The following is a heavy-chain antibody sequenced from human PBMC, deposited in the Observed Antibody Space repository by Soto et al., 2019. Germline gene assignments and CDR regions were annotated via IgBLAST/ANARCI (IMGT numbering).Heavy chain of an antibody. D-gene: IGHD3-10*01. Sequence: SETLSLTCAVSGGSIRSGGYSWSWIRQPPGKGLEWIGEINHSGSTNYNPSLKSRVTISVDTSKNQFSLKLSSVTAADTAVYYCAREYYYGSGSYYNVPYGMDVWGQGTTVTVS. J-gene: IGHJ6*02. V-gene: IGHV4-30-2*01. CDR1: GGSIRSGGYS. CDR3: AREYYYGSGSYYNVPYGMDV. CDR2: INHSGST.